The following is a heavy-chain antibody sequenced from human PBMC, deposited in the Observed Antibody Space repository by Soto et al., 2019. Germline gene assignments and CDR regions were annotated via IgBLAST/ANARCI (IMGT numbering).Heavy chain of an antibody. J-gene: IGHJ4*02. CDR2: IDWDDDK. D-gene: IGHD4-17*01. CDR1: GFFPSTSGMC. CDR3: ARGYGDYFCYYFDY. V-gene: IGHV2-70*11. Sequence: GAGPTLVNPTQTLTLTPPLSGFFPSTSGMCVSWIRQPPGKALEWLARIDWDDDKYYSTSLKTRLTISKDTSKNQVVLTMTNMDPVDTATYYCARGYGDYFCYYFDYWGQGTLVTVSS.